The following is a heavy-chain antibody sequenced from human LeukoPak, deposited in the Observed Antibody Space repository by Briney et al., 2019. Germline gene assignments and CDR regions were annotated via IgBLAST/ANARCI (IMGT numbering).Heavy chain of an antibody. J-gene: IGHJ4*02. V-gene: IGHV1-18*01. D-gene: IGHD3-22*01. CDR2: ISAYNGNT. CDR1: GYTFTSYG. CDR3: ARGKRRSPNYYDSSGSPYYFDY. Sequence: ASVKVSCKASGYTFTSYGISWVRQAPGQGLEWMGWISAYNGNTNYAQKLQGRVTMTTDTSTSTAYMELRSLRSDDTAVYYCARGKRRSPNYYDSSGSPYYFDYWGQGTLVTVSS.